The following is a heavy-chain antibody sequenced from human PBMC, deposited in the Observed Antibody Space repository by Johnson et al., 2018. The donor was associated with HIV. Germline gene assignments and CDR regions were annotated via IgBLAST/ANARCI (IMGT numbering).Heavy chain of an antibody. CDR2: ISGSVGTI. CDR1: GFTFSDYY. J-gene: IGHJ3*02. CDR3: ARYCSGGSCYSVWQKNYAFDI. Sequence: QVQLVESGGDLVKPGGSLRLSCVASGFTFSDYYMTWIRQAPGKGLEWVSYISGSVGTIYSADSVKGRFTISRDNSKNTLYLQMNSLRAEDTAVYYCARYCSGGSCYSVWQKNYAFDIWGQGTMVTVSS. V-gene: IGHV3-11*04. D-gene: IGHD2-15*01.